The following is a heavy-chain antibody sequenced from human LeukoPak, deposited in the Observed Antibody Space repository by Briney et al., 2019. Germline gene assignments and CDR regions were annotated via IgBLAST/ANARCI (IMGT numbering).Heavy chain of an antibody. D-gene: IGHD3-10*01. Sequence: GASVKVSCKASGYTFTGYYMHWVRQAPGQGLEWMGWINPNSGGTNYAQKFQGRVTITRGTSISTAYMELSSLRSEDTAVYYCARGHISIRGVIKYYYYYYMDVWGKGTTVTVSS. J-gene: IGHJ6*03. CDR1: GYTFTGYY. CDR2: INPNSGGT. CDR3: ARGHISIRGVIKYYYYYYMDV. V-gene: IGHV1-2*02.